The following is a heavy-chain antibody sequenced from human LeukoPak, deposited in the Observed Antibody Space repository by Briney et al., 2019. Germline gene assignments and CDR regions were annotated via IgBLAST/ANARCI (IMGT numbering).Heavy chain of an antibody. Sequence: PSETLSLTCAVYGGSFSGYYWSWIRQPPGKGLEWIGEINHSGSTNYNPSLKSRVTISVDTSKNQFSLKLSSVTAADTAVYYCASHPCRAGDCYPTRFDYWGQGTLVTVSS. V-gene: IGHV4-34*01. CDR1: GGSFSGYY. J-gene: IGHJ4*02. D-gene: IGHD2-21*02. CDR2: INHSGST. CDR3: ASHPCRAGDCYPTRFDY.